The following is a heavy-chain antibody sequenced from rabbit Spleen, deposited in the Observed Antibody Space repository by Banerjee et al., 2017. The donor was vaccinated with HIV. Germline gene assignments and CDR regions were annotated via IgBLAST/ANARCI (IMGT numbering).Heavy chain of an antibody. V-gene: IGHV1S40*01. J-gene: IGHJ6*01. CDR3: ARDSGTSFSSYGMDL. CDR1: GFSFTYIDY. D-gene: IGHD8-1*01. Sequence: QSLEESGGDLVKPGASLTLTCTASGFSFTYIDYLCWVRQPPGKGPEWIACVAAGVSFTTYYATWAKGRFTISKTSSTTVTLQITSLTAADTATYFCARDSGTSFSSYGMDLWGQCTLVTVS. CDR2: VAAGVSFTT.